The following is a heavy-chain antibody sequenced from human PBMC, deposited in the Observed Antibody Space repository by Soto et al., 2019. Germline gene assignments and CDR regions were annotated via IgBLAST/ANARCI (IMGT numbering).Heavy chain of an antibody. CDR2: IHYSGATP. D-gene: IGHD3-16*01. Sequence: QVQLVQSGAEVKRPGASVKVSCKASGYTFTNYYMHWVRQAPGQGLEWMGVIHYSGATPTYAQKFHGRVTMARDTSTSTVYVELSSLTYDDTAVYYCARGGPDFATIGSFDYWGQGALVTVSS. CDR1: GYTFTNYY. CDR3: ARGGPDFATIGSFDY. J-gene: IGHJ4*02. V-gene: IGHV1-46*01.